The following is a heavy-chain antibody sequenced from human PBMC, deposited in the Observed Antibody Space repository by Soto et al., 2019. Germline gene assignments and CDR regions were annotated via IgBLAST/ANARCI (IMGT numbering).Heavy chain of an antibody. CDR2: ISWNSGSI. V-gene: IGHV3-9*01. J-gene: IGHJ3*02. CDR1: GFTFDDYG. CDR3: AKGVRGAMASRRAFDI. Sequence: PGGSLRLSCAASGFTFDDYGMHWVRQAPGKGLEWVSGISWNSGSIGYADSVKGRFTISRDNAKNSLDLQMNSLRAEDTALYYCAKGVRGAMASRRAFDIWGQGTMVTVSS. D-gene: IGHD5-18*01.